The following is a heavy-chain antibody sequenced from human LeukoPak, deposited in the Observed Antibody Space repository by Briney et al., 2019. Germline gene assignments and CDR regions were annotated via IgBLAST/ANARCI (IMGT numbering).Heavy chain of an antibody. J-gene: IGHJ4*02. CDR3: AREEDNADEYLREDY. V-gene: IGHV3-7*01. Sequence: AGGSLRLSCAASGFTFSSYLMSWVRQAPGKGLEWVANIKQDGSEKYYVDSVKGRFTISRDNARNSLYLQMNSLRAEDTAVYYCAREEDNADEYLREDYWGQGTLVTVSS. D-gene: IGHD2-15*01. CDR2: IKQDGSEK. CDR1: GFTFSSYL.